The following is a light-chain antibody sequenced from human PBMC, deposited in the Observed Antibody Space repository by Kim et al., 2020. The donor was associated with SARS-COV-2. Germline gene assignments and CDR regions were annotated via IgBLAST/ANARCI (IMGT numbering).Light chain of an antibody. V-gene: IGLV2-23*02. CDR2: EVT. CDR3: CSYAGSSTLWV. Sequence: QSALTQPASVSGSPGQSITISCTGTSSDVGTYNLVSWYQQHPGKAPKLIISEVTKRPSGISNRFSASKSGNTASLTISGLQTEDEADYYCCSYAGSSTLWVFGGGTQLTVL. J-gene: IGLJ3*02. CDR1: SSDVGTYNL.